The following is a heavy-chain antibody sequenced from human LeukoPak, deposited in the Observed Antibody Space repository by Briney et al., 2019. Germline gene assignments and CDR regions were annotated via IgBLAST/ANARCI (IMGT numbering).Heavy chain of an antibody. V-gene: IGHV3-11*04. CDR1: GFTFSDYY. CDR2: ISSSGSTI. D-gene: IGHD3-22*01. Sequence: GGSLSLSCAASGFTFSDYYMSWIRQAPGKGLEWVSYISSSGSTIYYADSVKGRFTISRDNAKNSLYLQMNSLRAEDTAVYYCARIRTAYYYDSSGYYYSSRNAFDIWGQGTMVTVSS. J-gene: IGHJ3*02. CDR3: ARIRTAYYYDSSGYYYSSRNAFDI.